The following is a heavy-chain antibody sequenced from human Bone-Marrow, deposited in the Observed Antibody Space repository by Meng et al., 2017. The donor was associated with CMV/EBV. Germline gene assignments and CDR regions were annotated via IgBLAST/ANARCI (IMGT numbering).Heavy chain of an antibody. J-gene: IGHJ4*02. CDR3: APEVADTHYFDY. CDR1: GYSFTDFG. D-gene: IGHD3-16*01. CDR2: INANRGGT. Sequence: ASVKVSCKASGYSFTDFGVSWVRQAPGQGLEWMGWINANRGGTSYAQKFQGRVTMTRDTSISTAYMELSRLTSDDTAVYYCAPEVADTHYFDYWGQGTLVTVSS. V-gene: IGHV1-2*02.